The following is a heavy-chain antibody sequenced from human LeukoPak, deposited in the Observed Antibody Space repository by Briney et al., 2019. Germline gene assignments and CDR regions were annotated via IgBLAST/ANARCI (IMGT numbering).Heavy chain of an antibody. CDR3: ARDGLYCSGGSCQNWFDP. CDR1: GYTFTSYA. V-gene: IGHV1-3*01. Sequence: GASVKVSCKASGYTFTSYAMHWVRQAPGQRLEWMGWINAGNGNTKYSQKFQGSVTITRDTSASTAYMELSSLTSEDTAVYYCARDGLYCSGGSCQNWFDPWGQGTLVSVSS. J-gene: IGHJ5*02. D-gene: IGHD2-15*01. CDR2: INAGNGNT.